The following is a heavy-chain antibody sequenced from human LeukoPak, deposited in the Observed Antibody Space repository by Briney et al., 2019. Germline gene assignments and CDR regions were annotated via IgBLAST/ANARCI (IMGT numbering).Heavy chain of an antibody. CDR1: GGSFSGYY. V-gene: IGHV4-34*01. CDR2: INHSGST. J-gene: IGHJ5*02. Sequence: PSETLSLTCAVYGGSFSGYYWSWIRQPPGKGLEWIGEINHSGSTNYNPSLKSRVSISVGTSKNQCVLKLGSVTAADTDVYYCARGLPLRYFDWPTRTNWFDPWGQGTLVTVSS. D-gene: IGHD3-9*01. CDR3: ARGLPLRYFDWPTRTNWFDP.